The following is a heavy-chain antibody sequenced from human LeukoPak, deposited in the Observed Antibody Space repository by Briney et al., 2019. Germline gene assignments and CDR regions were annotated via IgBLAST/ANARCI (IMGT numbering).Heavy chain of an antibody. CDR3: ARGEGYSGYDRRGYFYYYMDV. Sequence: SVKVSCKASGGTVSSYAISWVRQAPGQGLEWMGGIIPIFGTANYAQKFQGRVTITTDESTSTAYMELSSLRSEDAAVYYCARGEGYSGYDRRGYFYYYMDVWGKGTTVTVS. CDR2: IIPIFGTA. J-gene: IGHJ6*03. D-gene: IGHD5-12*01. CDR1: GGTVSSYA. V-gene: IGHV1-69*05.